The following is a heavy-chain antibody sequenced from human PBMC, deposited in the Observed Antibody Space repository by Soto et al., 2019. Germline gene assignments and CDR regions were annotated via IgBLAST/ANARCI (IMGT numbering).Heavy chain of an antibody. J-gene: IGHJ4*02. CDR3: AKRDVAVGSFDC. CDR1: GFTFSNYA. D-gene: IGHD6-19*01. V-gene: IGHV3-23*01. Sequence: GGSLRLSCAASGFTFSNYAMSWVRQAPGKGLEWVSDISGSGDSTYYADSVKGRFTISRDNSKNTLYVQMNSLKAEDTAVYYCAKRDVAVGSFDCWGQGTLVTVSS. CDR2: ISGSGDST.